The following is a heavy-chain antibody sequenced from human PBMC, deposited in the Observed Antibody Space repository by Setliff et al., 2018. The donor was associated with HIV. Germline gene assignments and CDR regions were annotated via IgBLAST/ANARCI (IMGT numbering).Heavy chain of an antibody. CDR2: ISSINGNT. D-gene: IGHD3-3*02. CDR1: GYTFTAYG. CDR3: ARGTAPRPASVLEFLEWLFPNWFDP. Sequence: ASVKVSCKTSGYTFTAYGINWVRQAPGQGLEWMGGISSINGNTNYAQKFQGRVTMTTDTFTNTAYMELRSLRSDDTAVYYCARGTAPRPASVLEFLEWLFPNWFDPWGQGTLVTVSS. V-gene: IGHV1-18*01. J-gene: IGHJ5*02.